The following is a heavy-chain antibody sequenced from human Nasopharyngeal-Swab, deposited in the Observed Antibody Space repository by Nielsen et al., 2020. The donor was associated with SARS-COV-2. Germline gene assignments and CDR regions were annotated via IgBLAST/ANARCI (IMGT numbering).Heavy chain of an antibody. CDR2: IYPGDSDT. CDR1: GYRFISYW. V-gene: IGHV5-51*01. Sequence: GESLKISCKGSGYRFISYWIGWVRQMPGKGLEWMGMIYPGDSDTRYSPSFQGQVTISADKSINTAYLQRSSLKASDTAMYYCARTAIEGGYYRGDAFDIWGQGTMVTVSS. D-gene: IGHD3-22*01. J-gene: IGHJ3*02. CDR3: ARTAIEGGYYRGDAFDI.